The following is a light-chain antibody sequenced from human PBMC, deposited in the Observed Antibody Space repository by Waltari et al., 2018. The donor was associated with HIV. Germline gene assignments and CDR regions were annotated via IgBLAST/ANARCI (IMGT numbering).Light chain of an antibody. V-gene: IGLV3-21*02. CDR2: HDS. Sequence: YELTQAPSVSVAPGQTARIICEGNKIGSKSVHWYQQKAGQAPTVFVHHDSDRPSEIPARFSGSNSENTATLTISGVEAGDEAEYYCQVWDTFSEHRVFGGGTKLTVL. J-gene: IGLJ3*02. CDR3: QVWDTFSEHRV. CDR1: KIGSKS.